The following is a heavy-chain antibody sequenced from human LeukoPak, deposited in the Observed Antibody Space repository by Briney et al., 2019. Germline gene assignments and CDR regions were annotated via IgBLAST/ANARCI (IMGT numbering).Heavy chain of an antibody. CDR3: ARGGSRGGIAARPLYHFDY. D-gene: IGHD6-6*01. V-gene: IGHV3-33*01. CDR2: IWYDGSNK. Sequence: GGSLRLSCAASGFTFSSYGMHWVRQAPGKGLEWVAVIWYDGSNKYYADSVKGRFTISRDNSKNTLYLQMNSLRAEDTAVYYCARGGSRGGIAARPLYHFDYWGQGTLVTVSS. J-gene: IGHJ4*02. CDR1: GFTFSSYG.